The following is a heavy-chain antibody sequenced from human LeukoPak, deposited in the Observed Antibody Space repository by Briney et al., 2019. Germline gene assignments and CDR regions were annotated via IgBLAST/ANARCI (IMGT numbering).Heavy chain of an antibody. D-gene: IGHD3-9*01. V-gene: IGHV4-59*01. CDR3: ARDGKDYDILTGYYPDAFDI. CDR2: IYYSGST. CDR1: GGSISSYY. J-gene: IGHJ3*02. Sequence: KSSETLSLTCTVSGGSISSYYWSWIRQPPGKGLEWIGYIYYSGSTNYNPSLKSRVTISVDTSKNQFSLKLSSVTAADTAVYYCARDGKDYDILTGYYPDAFDIWGQGTMVTVSS.